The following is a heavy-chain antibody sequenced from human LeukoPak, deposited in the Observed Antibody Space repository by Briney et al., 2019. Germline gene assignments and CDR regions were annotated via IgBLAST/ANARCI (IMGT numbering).Heavy chain of an antibody. V-gene: IGHV3-33*06. Sequence: PGGSLRLSCAASGFSFSTYGMHWVRQAPGKGLEWVAVVWHDGNNKYYADSVRGRFTISRDNSKKTLYLQMNSLRAEDTAVYYCAKGLYCTSTSCYMGNYYYYYMDVWGKGTTVTVSS. CDR2: VWHDGNNK. CDR1: GFSFSTYG. J-gene: IGHJ6*03. CDR3: AKGLYCTSTSCYMGNYYYYYMDV. D-gene: IGHD2-2*01.